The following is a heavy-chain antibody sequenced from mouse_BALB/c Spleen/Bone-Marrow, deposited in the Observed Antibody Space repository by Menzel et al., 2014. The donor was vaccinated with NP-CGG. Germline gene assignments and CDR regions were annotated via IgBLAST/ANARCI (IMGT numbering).Heavy chain of an antibody. V-gene: IGHV1-87*01. CDR3: ARRGNSLMDY. J-gene: IGHJ4*01. CDR1: GYNFTSYW. D-gene: IGHD2-1*01. Sequence: QVQLQQSGADLARPGASVKMSRKHSGYNFTSYWMQRVKQRPGQGLEWIGAIYPGDGDTRYTQKLKGKATLTADKSSSTAYLQLSSLASEDSAVYYCARRGNSLMDYWGQGTSVTVSS. CDR2: IYPGDGDT.